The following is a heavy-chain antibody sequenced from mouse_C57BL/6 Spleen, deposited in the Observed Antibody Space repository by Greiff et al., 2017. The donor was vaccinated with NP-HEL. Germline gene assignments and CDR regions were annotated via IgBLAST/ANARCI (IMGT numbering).Heavy chain of an antibody. V-gene: IGHV1-19*01. CDR2: INPYNGGT. Sequence: EVKLQESGPVLVKPGASVKMSCKASGYTFTDYYMNWVKQSHGKSLEWIGVINPYNGGTSYNQKFKGKATLTVDKSSSTAYMELNSLTSEDSAVYYCARGGSGPYDYWGQGTSVTVSS. CDR1: GYTFTDYY. J-gene: IGHJ4*01. D-gene: IGHD3-1*01. CDR3: ARGGSGPYDY.